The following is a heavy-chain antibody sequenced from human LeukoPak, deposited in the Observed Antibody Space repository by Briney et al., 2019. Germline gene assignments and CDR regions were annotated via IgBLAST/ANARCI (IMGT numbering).Heavy chain of an antibody. CDR3: AKAGPVGTATFDY. J-gene: IGHJ4*02. CDR2: ISGSGGST. V-gene: IGHV3-23*01. Sequence: GGSLRLSCAASGFTFSSYAMSWVRQAPGKGLGWVSSISGSGGSTYYADSVKGRFTISRDNSKNTLYLQMNSLRAEDTAVYYCAKAGPVGTATFDYWGQGTLVTVSS. CDR1: GFTFSSYA. D-gene: IGHD1-26*01.